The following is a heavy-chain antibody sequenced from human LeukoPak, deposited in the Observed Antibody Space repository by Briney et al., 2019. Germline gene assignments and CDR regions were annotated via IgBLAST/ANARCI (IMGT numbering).Heavy chain of an antibody. CDR3: ATYYCSSTSCPIMDFWSGYPFDY. CDR1: GGTFSSYA. D-gene: IGHD2-2*01. CDR2: IIPIFGTA. J-gene: IGHJ4*02. Sequence: GSSVKVSCKASGGTFSSYAISWVRQAPGQGLEWMGGIIPIFGTANYAQKFQGRVTITADESTSTAYMELSSLRSEDTAVYYCATYYCSSTSCPIMDFWSGYPFDYWGQGTLVTVSS. V-gene: IGHV1-69*01.